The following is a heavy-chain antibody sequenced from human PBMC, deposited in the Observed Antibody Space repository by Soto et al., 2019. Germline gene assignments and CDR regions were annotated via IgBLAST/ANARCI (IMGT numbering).Heavy chain of an antibody. V-gene: IGHV3-23*01. J-gene: IGHJ4*02. CDR2: ISGSGGST. Sequence: EVQLLESGGGLVQPGGSLRLSCAASGFTFSSYAMSWVRQAPGKGLEWVSAISGSGGSTYYADSVKGRFTISRDNSKNTLYLQMTSLRAEDTAVYYCAKGSANYGDCHRRWGQGTLVTVSS. D-gene: IGHD4-17*01. CDR1: GFTFSSYA. CDR3: AKGSANYGDCHRR.